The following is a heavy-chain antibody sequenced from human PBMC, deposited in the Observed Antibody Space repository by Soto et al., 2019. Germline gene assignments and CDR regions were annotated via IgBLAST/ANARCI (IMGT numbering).Heavy chain of an antibody. CDR2: IWHDGSTT. D-gene: IGHD3-10*01. CDR1: GFRFSTYC. V-gene: IGHV3-33*06. J-gene: IGHJ4*02. Sequence: QVHLVESGGGVVQPGTSLRLSCAASGFRFSTYCIHWVLQSPSKGMEGVAVIWHDGSTTYYADSVNGRFPSSRDNPKTKLYLEMNSLRVEDTAVYYCVKYGPNWARDFDYWGKGTLVTVSS. CDR3: VKYGPNWARDFDY.